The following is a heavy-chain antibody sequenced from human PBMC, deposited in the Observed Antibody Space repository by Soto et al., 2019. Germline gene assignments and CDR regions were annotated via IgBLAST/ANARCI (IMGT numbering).Heavy chain of an antibody. CDR1: GFTVSSNY. D-gene: IGHD3-10*01. CDR2: IYSGGST. V-gene: IGHV3-53*02. J-gene: IGHJ6*02. CDR3: AREYYYGSGRAGMDV. Sequence: EVQLVETGGGLIQPGGSLRLSCAASGFTVSSNYMSWVRQAPGKGLEWVSVIYSGGSTYCADSVKGRFTISRDNSKNTLYLQMNSLRAEDTAVYYCAREYYYGSGRAGMDVWGQGTTVTVSS.